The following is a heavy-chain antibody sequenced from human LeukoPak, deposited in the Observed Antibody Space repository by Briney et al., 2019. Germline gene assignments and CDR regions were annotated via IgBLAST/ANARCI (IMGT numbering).Heavy chain of an antibody. J-gene: IGHJ4*02. D-gene: IGHD5-24*01. CDR1: GFTFSSYG. CDR2: ISYDGSNK. V-gene: IGHV3-30*18. Sequence: GGSLRLSCAASGFTFSSYGMHWDRQAPGKGLEWVAVISYDGSNKYYADSVKGRFTISRDNSKNTLYLQMNSLRAEDTAVYYCAKDTVEMATTAYFDYWGQGTLVTVSS. CDR3: AKDTVEMATTAYFDY.